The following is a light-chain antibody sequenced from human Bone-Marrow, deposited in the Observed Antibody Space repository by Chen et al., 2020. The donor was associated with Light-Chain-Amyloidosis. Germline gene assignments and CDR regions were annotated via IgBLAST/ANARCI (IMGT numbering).Light chain of an antibody. CDR1: SRDVGGDNH. CDR2: EVT. Sequence: QSSITQPASVSGSPGHSFSISCTGTSRDVGGDNHVSWYQQHPDKAPKLMIYEVTNRPSWVPDRFSGSKSDNTDSLTISGLQTEDEADYFCSSYTITNTLVFGSGTRVTVL. V-gene: IGLV2-14*01. CDR3: SSYTITNTLV. J-gene: IGLJ1*01.